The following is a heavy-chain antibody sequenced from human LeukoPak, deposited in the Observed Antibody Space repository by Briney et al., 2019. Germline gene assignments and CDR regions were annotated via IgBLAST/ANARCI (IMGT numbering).Heavy chain of an antibody. J-gene: IGHJ4*02. V-gene: IGHV4-30-4*08. CDR2: IYYSGST. D-gene: IGHD5-18*01. CDR3: ARGEVDTAMVNFDY. CDR1: GGSISSGGYY. Sequence: PSETLSLTFTVSGGSISSGGYYWSWIRQHPGKGLEWIGYIYYSGSTYYNPSLKSRVTISVDTSKNQFSLKLSSVTAADTAVYYCARGEVDTAMVNFDYWGQGTLVTVSS.